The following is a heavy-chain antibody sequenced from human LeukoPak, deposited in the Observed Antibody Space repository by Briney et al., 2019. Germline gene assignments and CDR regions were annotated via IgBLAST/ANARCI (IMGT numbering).Heavy chain of an antibody. CDR2: IYYSGST. D-gene: IGHD1-26*01. CDR1: GGSVSSGSYY. J-gene: IGHJ5*02. CDR3: ARDYRNNWFDP. Sequence: SETLSLTCTVSGGSVSSGSYYWSWIRQPPGKGLEWIGYIYYSGSTNYNPSLKSRVTISVDTSKNQFSLELSSVTAADTAVYYCARDYRNNWFDPWGQGTLVTVSS. V-gene: IGHV4-61*01.